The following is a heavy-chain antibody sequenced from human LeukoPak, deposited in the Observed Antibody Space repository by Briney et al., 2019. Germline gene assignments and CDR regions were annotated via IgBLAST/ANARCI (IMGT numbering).Heavy chain of an antibody. Sequence: KPGASLRLSCTTSGLTFSTSGFYLLRQARGRGLEWVASIGPTGFDRYHADSIKGRFTISRDNANNFLYLQMDSLRAEDTAVYYCATETNGRHYDYWGQGTLLTVSS. J-gene: IGHJ4*02. CDR1: GLTFSTSG. D-gene: IGHD1-14*01. CDR2: IGPTGFDR. V-gene: IGHV3-21*06. CDR3: ATETNGRHYDY.